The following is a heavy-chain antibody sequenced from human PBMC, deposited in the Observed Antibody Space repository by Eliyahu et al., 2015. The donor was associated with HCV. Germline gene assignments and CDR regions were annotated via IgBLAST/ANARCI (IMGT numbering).Heavy chain of an antibody. CDR2: ISSSGSTI. V-gene: IGHV3-48*03. D-gene: IGHD6-13*01. Sequence: EVQLVESGGGLVQPGGSLXLXCAASGFTXXXXERNWVRQXPGKGLEWVSYISSSGSTIYYADSVKGRFTXSRDNAKNSLYLQMNSLRAEDTAVYYCARESRLGIAAAVHYYGMDVWGQGTTVTVSS. CDR1: GFTXXXXE. CDR3: ARESRLGIAAAVHYYGMDV. J-gene: IGHJ6*02.